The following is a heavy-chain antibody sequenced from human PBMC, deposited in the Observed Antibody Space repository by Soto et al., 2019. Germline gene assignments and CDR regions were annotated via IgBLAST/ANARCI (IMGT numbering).Heavy chain of an antibody. D-gene: IGHD3-3*01. V-gene: IGHV1-46*01. CDR3: AREEFTYYDFWSGYSQPSGMDV. J-gene: IGHJ6*02. Sequence: ASVKVSCKASGYTFTSYYMHWVRQAPGQGLEWMGIINPSGGSTSYAQKFQGRVTVTRDTSTSTVYMELSSLRSEDTAVYYCAREEFTYYDFWSGYSQPSGMDVWGQGTTVTVSS. CDR1: GYTFTSYY. CDR2: INPSGGST.